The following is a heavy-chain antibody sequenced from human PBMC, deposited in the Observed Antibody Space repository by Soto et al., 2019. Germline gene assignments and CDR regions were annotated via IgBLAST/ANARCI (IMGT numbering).Heavy chain of an antibody. V-gene: IGHV4-39*01. CDR2: IYYRGNA. Sequence: QLQLQESGPGLVKPSETLSLTCSVSDDSINSDKYYWGWIRQPPGKGLEWIGSIYYRGNAYYNPSLQPRVTLPLNKSKRQFSLNLNSVPAANSAVYFCARLEGLATISYYFDFWGPGALVTVSS. CDR1: DDSINSDKYY. CDR3: ARLEGLATISYYFDF. J-gene: IGHJ4*02. D-gene: IGHD3-9*01.